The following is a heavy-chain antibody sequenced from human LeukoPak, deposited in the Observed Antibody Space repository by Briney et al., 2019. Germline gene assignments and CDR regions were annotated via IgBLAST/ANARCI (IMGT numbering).Heavy chain of an antibody. J-gene: IGHJ4*02. D-gene: IGHD3-22*01. CDR1: GGSFSGYY. V-gene: IGHV4-34*01. CDR2: INHSGST. CDR3: ARGSLIVGNFDY. Sequence: SETLSLTCAVYGGSFSGYYWSWIRQPPGKXLEWIGEINHSGSTNYNPSLKSRVTISVDTSKNQFSLKLSSVTAADTAVYYCARGSLIVGNFDYWGQGTLVTVSS.